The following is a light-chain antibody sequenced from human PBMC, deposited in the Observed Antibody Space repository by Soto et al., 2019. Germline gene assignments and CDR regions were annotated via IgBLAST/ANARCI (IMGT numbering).Light chain of an antibody. CDR1: SSDVGSYNL. Sequence: QSALAQPASVSGSPGQSVTISCTGTSSDVGSYNLVSWYQQHPGKAPKLMIYEGSKRPAGVSNRFSGSKSGNPASLTISGLQAEDEADYSCCSYAGSSTYVFGTGTKVTVL. CDR2: EGS. J-gene: IGLJ1*01. V-gene: IGLV2-23*01. CDR3: CSYAGSSTYV.